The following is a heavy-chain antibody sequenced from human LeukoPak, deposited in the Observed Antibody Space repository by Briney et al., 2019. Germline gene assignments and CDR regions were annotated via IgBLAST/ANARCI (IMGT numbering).Heavy chain of an antibody. Sequence: SETLSLTCTVSGASLSGSGYYWGWIRQPPGKCLEWIGSIYSSGSTYYNASLQSRVTISIETSKNQISLRLNSVTAADTAMYYCAKSGGYGLIDYWGQGTLVTVSS. CDR2: IYSSGST. CDR1: GASLSGSGYY. V-gene: IGHV4-39*01. J-gene: IGHJ4*02. CDR3: AKSGGYGLIDY. D-gene: IGHD1-26*01.